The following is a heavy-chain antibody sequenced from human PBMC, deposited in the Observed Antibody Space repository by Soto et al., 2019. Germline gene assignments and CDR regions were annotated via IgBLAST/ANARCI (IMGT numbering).Heavy chain of an antibody. CDR2: INHSGST. Sequence: SETLALTCAVYGGSFSGYYWRWIRQPPGKGLEWIGEINHSGSTNYNPSLKSRVTISVDTSKNQFSLKLSSVTAADTAVYYCASLSVPGGLGSYYNLFSYYYYMDVWGKGTTVTVSS. D-gene: IGHD3-10*01. CDR1: GGSFSGYY. J-gene: IGHJ6*03. CDR3: ASLSVPGGLGSYYNLFSYYYYMDV. V-gene: IGHV4-34*01.